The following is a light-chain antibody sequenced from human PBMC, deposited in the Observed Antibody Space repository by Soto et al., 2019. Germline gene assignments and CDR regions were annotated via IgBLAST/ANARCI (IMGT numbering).Light chain of an antibody. V-gene: IGLV1-44*01. Sequence: QPLSACGPHGQMVTISCYGSSSNIGCSTVNWYQQLPGTAPKLLMSTNHQRPSRVPDRFSGCKSCTSPSLAINGLQSEAEADYFCATWDDSLNALYVFGTGTKLTVL. CDR1: SSNIGCST. CDR3: ATWDDSLNALYV. J-gene: IGLJ1*01. CDR2: TNH.